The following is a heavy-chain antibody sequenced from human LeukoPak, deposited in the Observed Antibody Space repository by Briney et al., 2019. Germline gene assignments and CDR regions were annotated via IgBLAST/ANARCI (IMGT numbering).Heavy chain of an antibody. CDR3: AKDYSYGNFDY. CDR1: GFTFSSFA. Sequence: GGSLRLSCSASGFTFSSFAMSWVRQAPGKGLEWVSFISGSGGSIYYADSVKGRFTISRDNSKNTLYMQMNSLRVEDTAIYYCAKDYSYGNFDYWGQGTLVTVSS. V-gene: IGHV3-23*01. D-gene: IGHD5-18*01. J-gene: IGHJ4*02. CDR2: ISGSGGSI.